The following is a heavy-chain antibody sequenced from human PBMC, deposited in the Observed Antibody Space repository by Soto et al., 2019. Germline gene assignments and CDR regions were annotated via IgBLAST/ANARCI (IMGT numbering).Heavy chain of an antibody. V-gene: IGHV3-30-3*01. CDR1: GVSFSISA. D-gene: IGHD6-19*01. CDR3: ARAEAVAGPYYFDY. CDR2: ISYDGSIK. J-gene: IGHJ4*02. Sequence: PGGSLRLSCAASGVSFSISAMHWVRQAPGKGLEWVAVISYDGSIKYYADSVKGRFTISRDNSKNTLYLQMNSLRADGTAVYYCARAEAVAGPYYFDYWGQGTLVTVSS.